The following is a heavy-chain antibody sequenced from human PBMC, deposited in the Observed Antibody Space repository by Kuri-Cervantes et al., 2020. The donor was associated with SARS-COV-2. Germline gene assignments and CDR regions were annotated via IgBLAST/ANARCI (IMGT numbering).Heavy chain of an antibody. V-gene: IGHV4-34*01. J-gene: IGHJ5*02. Sequence: SETLSLTCTVSGGSISSYYWSWIRQPPGKGLEWIGEINHSGSTNYNPSLKSRVTISVDTSKNQFSLKLSSVTAADTAVYYCARGAAAPLYNWFDPWGQGTLVTVSS. D-gene: IGHD6-13*01. CDR1: GGSISSYY. CDR2: INHSGST. CDR3: ARGAAAPLYNWFDP.